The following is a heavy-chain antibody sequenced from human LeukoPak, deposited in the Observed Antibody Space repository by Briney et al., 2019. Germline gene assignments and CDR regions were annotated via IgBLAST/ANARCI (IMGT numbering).Heavy chain of an antibody. V-gene: IGHV1-18*01. CDR2: ISAYNGNT. D-gene: IGHD3/OR15-3a*01. J-gene: IGHJ1*01. CDR1: GYTFTSYG. CDR3: ARGIPGPDHDFWTAPKYFQH. Sequence: GASVKVSCKASGYTFTSYGISWVRQAPGQGLEWMGWISAYNGNTNYAQKLQGRVTMTTDTSTSTAYMELRSLRSADTAVYYCARGIPGPDHDFWTAPKYFQHWGQGTLVSVSS.